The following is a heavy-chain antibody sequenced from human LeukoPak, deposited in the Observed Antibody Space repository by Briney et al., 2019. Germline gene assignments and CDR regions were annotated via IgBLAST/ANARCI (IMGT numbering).Heavy chain of an antibody. D-gene: IGHD2-8*01. CDR1: GGTFSSYA. CDR3: ARKGYCTNGVCYPSNWFDP. V-gene: IGHV1-69*05. CDR2: IIPIFGTA. Sequence: SVKVSCKASGGTFSSYAISWVRQAPGQGLEWMGRIIPIFGTANYAQKFQGGVTITTDESTSTAYMELSSLRSEDTAVYYCARKGYCTNGVCYPSNWFDPWGQGTLVTVSS. J-gene: IGHJ5*02.